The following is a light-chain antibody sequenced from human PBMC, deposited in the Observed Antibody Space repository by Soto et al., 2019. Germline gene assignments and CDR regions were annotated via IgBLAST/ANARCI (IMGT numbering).Light chain of an antibody. CDR2: GTF. CDR3: QQYSDLET. V-gene: IGKV3-15*01. J-gene: IGKJ4*01. CDR1: RSVTND. Sequence: EIVLTQSPATLSVSPGGSATLSCRASRSVTNDLAWYQQRPGQAPRLLIYGTFKRATGVPARFSGSGSGTQFTLTISSLESEDFVVYYCQQYSDLETFGGGTKVEIK.